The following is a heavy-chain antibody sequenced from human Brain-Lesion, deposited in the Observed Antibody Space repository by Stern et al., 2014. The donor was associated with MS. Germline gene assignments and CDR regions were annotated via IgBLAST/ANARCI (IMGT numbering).Heavy chain of an antibody. D-gene: IGHD3-3*01. Sequence: QVQLVQSGPRLVKPSQTLSLTCTVSGGSISSGNYYWSWIRQHPGKGLEWIGSIYHSGSTYYNPPLKSRVTTSIDTSKNQFSLKLSSVTAADTAVYYCARGSREVLLPRFYFDYWGQGTLVTVSS. CDR3: ARGSREVLLPRFYFDY. CDR1: GGSISSGNYY. J-gene: IGHJ4*02. V-gene: IGHV4-31*03. CDR2: IYHSGST.